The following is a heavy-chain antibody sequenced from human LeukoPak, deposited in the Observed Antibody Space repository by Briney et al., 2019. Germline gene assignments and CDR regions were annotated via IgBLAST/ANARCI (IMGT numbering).Heavy chain of an antibody. CDR3: AFRMVYAIRWVREVYFAY. CDR1: GFTFSNYA. V-gene: IGHV3-23*01. J-gene: IGHJ4*02. CDR2: ISGSGGST. D-gene: IGHD2-8*01. Sequence: PGGSLRLSCAASGFTFSNYAMSWVRQAPGKGLEWVSAISGSGGSTHYADSVKGRFTIARDNSKNTVYLQLTRLRAEDTAVYYRAFRMVYAIRWVREVYFAYWGQGTLVTVSS.